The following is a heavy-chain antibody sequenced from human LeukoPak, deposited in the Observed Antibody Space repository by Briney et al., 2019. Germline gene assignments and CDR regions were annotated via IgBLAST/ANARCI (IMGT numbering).Heavy chain of an antibody. Sequence: WETLSLTCTVSGGSISSYYWSWIRQPPGKGLEWIGYIYYSGSTNYNPSLKSRVTISVDTSKNQFSLKLSSVTAADTAVYYCARTPVAVAGTRWFDPWGQGALVTVSS. J-gene: IGHJ5*02. CDR3: ARTPVAVAGTRWFDP. V-gene: IGHV4-59*01. CDR1: GGSISSYY. D-gene: IGHD6-19*01. CDR2: IYYSGST.